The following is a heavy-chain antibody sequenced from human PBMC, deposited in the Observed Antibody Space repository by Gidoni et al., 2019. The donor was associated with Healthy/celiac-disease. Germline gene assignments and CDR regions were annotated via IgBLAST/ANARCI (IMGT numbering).Heavy chain of an antibody. CDR2: IYYSGST. V-gene: IGHV4-39*01. Sequence: QLQLQESGPGLVQPSEPLSLTCTVSGGPISRSRYYWGWIRQPPGKGLEWIGSIYYSGSTYYNPSLKSRVTISVDTSKNQFSLKLSSVTAADTAVYYCASGLGISSGWYGRWFDPWGQGTLVTVSS. CDR3: ASGLGISSGWYGRWFDP. J-gene: IGHJ5*02. CDR1: GGPISRSRYY. D-gene: IGHD6-19*01.